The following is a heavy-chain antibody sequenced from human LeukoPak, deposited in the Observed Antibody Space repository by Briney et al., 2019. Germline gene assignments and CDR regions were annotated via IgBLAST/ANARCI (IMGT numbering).Heavy chain of an antibody. CDR2: IYTSGST. CDR1: GGSISSFY. J-gene: IGHJ4*02. V-gene: IGHV4-4*07. CDR3: SSDYGD. D-gene: IGHD4-17*01. Sequence: SETLSLTCTVSGGSISSFYWSWIPPPAGKGLEWIGRIYTSGSTSYNPSLKSRVTISVDKSKSQFSLKLSSVTAADRAVYYCSSDYGDWGQGTLVTVSS.